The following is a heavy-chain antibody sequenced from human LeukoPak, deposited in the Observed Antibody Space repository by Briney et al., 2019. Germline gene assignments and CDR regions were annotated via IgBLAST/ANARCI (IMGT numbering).Heavy chain of an antibody. V-gene: IGHV4-34*01. CDR3: ARHFLKRGYSGYDYYYYYYMDV. CDR2: INHSGST. CDR1: GGSFSGYY. Sequence: KPSETLSLTCAVYGGSFSGYYWSWIRQPPGKGLEWIGEINHSGSTNYNPSLKSRVTISVDTSKNQFSLKLSSVTAADTAVYYCARHFLKRGYSGYDYYYYYYMDVWGKGTTVTISS. J-gene: IGHJ6*03. D-gene: IGHD5-12*01.